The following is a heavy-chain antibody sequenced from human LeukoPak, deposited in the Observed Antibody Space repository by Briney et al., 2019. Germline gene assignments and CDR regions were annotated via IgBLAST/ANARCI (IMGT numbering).Heavy chain of an antibody. V-gene: IGHV3-9*01. D-gene: IGHD6-19*01. CDR1: GFTFDDYA. CDR2: ISWNSGSI. J-gene: IGHJ4*02. Sequence: TGGSLRLSCAASGFTFDDYAMHWVRQAPGKGLEWVSGISWNSGSIGYADSVKGRFTISRDNAKNSLYLQMNSLRAEDTALYYCAKDKGGWYYFDYWGQGTLVTVSS. CDR3: AKDKGGWYYFDY.